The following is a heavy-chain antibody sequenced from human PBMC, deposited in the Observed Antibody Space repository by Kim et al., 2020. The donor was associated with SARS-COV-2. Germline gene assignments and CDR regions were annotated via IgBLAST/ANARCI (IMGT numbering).Heavy chain of an antibody. V-gene: IGHV4-34*01. CDR3: ARGRATLGY. J-gene: IGHJ4*02. CDR2: GST. D-gene: IGHD5-12*01. Sequence: GSTNYNPSLKSRVTISVDTSKNQFSLKLSSVTAADTAVYYCARGRATLGYWGQGTLVTVSS.